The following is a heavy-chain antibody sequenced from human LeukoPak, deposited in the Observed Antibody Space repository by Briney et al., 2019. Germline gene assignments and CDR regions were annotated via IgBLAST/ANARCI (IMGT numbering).Heavy chain of an antibody. CDR1: GYTFTIYG. D-gene: IGHD3-22*01. V-gene: IGHV1-18*01. CDR2: ISAYNGNT. Sequence: GASVKVSCKASGYTFTIYGISWVRQAPGQGLEWTGWISAYNGNTNYAQKLQGRVTMTTDTSTSTAYMELRSLRSDDTAVYYCARAYYDSSGYYYPMDSASDFWGQGTLVTVSS. J-gene: IGHJ4*02. CDR3: ARAYYDSSGYYYPMDSASDF.